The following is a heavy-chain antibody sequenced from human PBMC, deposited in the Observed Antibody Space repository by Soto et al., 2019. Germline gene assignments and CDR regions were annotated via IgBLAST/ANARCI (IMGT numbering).Heavy chain of an antibody. CDR3: ASRPNFYDSSVDY. J-gene: IGHJ4*02. D-gene: IGHD3-22*01. Sequence: SETLSLTCAVSGYSISSGYYWGWIRQPPGKGLECIGNIYHSGSASYNPSLRSRVTISIDTSQNQFSLKLSSVTAADTAVYYCASRPNFYDSSVDYWGQGILVTVSS. CDR1: GYSISSGYY. CDR2: IYHSGSA. V-gene: IGHV4-38-2*01.